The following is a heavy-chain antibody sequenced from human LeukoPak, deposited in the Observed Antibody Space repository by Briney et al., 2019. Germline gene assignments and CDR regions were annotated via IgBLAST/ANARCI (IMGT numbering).Heavy chain of an antibody. CDR3: ARDQYYYGSGSYSYFDY. D-gene: IGHD3-10*01. Sequence: GGSLRLSCAASGFTFSSHAIHWVRQAPGKWLEWVAVISHDGSNKDYADSVKGRFTISRDNSKNTLYLQMNSLRAEDTAVYYCARDQYYYGSGSYSYFDYWGQGTLVTVSS. V-gene: IGHV3-30*04. J-gene: IGHJ4*02. CDR1: GFTFSSHA. CDR2: ISHDGSNK.